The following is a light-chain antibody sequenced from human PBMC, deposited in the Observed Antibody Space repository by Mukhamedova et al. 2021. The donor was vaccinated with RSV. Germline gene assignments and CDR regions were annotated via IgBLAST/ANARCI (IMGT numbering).Light chain of an antibody. CDR3: QQSGHLPLP. Sequence: GDTITITCQASLDIGHSLDWFQQKGGKAPKLLIYDAFNLESGVPSRFSATASGTHFSLTITSLQPEDFATYYCQQSGHLPLPFGG. CDR2: DAF. J-gene: IGKJ4*01. V-gene: IGKV1-33*01. CDR1: LDIGHS.